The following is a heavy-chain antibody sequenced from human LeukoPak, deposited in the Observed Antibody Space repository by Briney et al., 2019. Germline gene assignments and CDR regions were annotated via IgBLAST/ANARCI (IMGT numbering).Heavy chain of an antibody. D-gene: IGHD2-8*01. V-gene: IGHV1-46*01. Sequence: ASVKVSCKASGYNFISYYMHWVRQAPGQGLEWMGIINPSGGSTSYAQKFQDRVTMTRDTSTSTVYMELSSLKSEDTAVYYCAREDVVLVDAVRYYYYGMDVWGQGTAVTVSS. CDR3: AREDVVLVDAVRYYYYGMDV. CDR2: INPSGGST. J-gene: IGHJ6*02. CDR1: GYNFISYY.